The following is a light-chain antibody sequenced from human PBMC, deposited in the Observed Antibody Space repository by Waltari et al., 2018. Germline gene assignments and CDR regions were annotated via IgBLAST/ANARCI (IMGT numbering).Light chain of an antibody. CDR1: QTVLYSSNNKNY. J-gene: IGKJ3*01. Sequence: DIVMTQSPDSLAVSLGARATINCKSSQTVLYSSNNKNYLAWYQQRPGQPPKLLIYWASTRESGVPDRFIGSGSGTDFTLTISSLQAEDVAVYYCQQYYSTLFTFGPGTKVDIK. V-gene: IGKV4-1*01. CDR2: WAS. CDR3: QQYYSTLFT.